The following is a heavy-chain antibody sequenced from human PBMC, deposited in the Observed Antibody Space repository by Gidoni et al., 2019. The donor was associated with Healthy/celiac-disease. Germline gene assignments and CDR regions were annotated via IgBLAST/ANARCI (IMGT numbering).Heavy chain of an antibody. CDR1: GSTFGRRC. Sequence: EVQLVGSGGGLVQPGGTLRLSCAASGSTFGRRCMGWVRQAPGKGLEWVANIKHDGSEKYYADSVKGRFTISRDNAKNTLYLQMNSLRAEDTAVYYCARDGRCCKCGSYYSYGIDDWGQGTMVTVSS. V-gene: IGHV3-7*01. CDR2: IKHDGSEK. CDR3: ARDGRCCKCGSYYSYGIDD. D-gene: IGHD2-15*01. J-gene: IGHJ6*02.